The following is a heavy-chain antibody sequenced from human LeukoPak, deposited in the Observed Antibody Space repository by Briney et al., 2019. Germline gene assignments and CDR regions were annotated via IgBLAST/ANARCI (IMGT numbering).Heavy chain of an antibody. J-gene: IGHJ4*02. CDR3: VRDPPNFEWLFDY. D-gene: IGHD3-9*01. CDR2: ISSSSNYI. V-gene: IGHV3-21*01. CDR1: GFIFSGYS. Sequence: GGSLRLSCEASGFIFSGYSMNWVRQAPGKGLEWVSSISSSSNYIYYADSVKGRFTISRDNAKNTLYLQLNSLRAEDTAVYYCVRDPPNFEWLFDYWGQGTLVTVSS.